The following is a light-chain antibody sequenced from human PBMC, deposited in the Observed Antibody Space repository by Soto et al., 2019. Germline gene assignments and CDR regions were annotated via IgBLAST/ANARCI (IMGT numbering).Light chain of an antibody. CDR3: SSYTSTSTPMV. Sequence: QSALTQPASVSGSPGQSITISCTGSTSDIGGYNHVSWYQHHPGKTPKLIIFDVSNRPSGVSDRFSGSKSGNTASLTISGLQPQDEADYYCSSYTSTSTPMVFGGGTKLTVL. CDR1: TSDIGGYNH. J-gene: IGLJ3*02. CDR2: DVS. V-gene: IGLV2-14*03.